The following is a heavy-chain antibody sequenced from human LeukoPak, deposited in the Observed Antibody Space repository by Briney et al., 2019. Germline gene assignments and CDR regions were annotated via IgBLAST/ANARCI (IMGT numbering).Heavy chain of an antibody. V-gene: IGHV4-61*08. CDR1: GGSISSGGFY. CDR3: ARSRLERREWEPAGY. D-gene: IGHD1-1*01. CDR2: IYYSGNT. J-gene: IGHJ4*02. Sequence: SQTLSLTCTVSGGSISSGGFYWSWIRQPPGKGLEWIGHIYYSGNTKYNPSLKSRVTISVDTSKNQFSLKLTSVTAADTAVYYYARSRLERREWEPAGYWGQGTLVTVSS.